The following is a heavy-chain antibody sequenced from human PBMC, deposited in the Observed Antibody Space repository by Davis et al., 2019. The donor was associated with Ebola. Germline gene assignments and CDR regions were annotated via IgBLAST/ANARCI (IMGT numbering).Heavy chain of an antibody. D-gene: IGHD3-3*01. CDR2: INHSGST. Sequence: SETLSLTCAVYGGSFSGYYWSWIRQPPGKGLEWIGEINHSGSTNYNPSLKSRVTISVDTSKNQFSLKLSSVTAADTAVYYCARGLLRFSYWGQGTLVTVSS. J-gene: IGHJ4*02. CDR3: ARGLLRFSY. CDR1: GGSFSGYY. V-gene: IGHV4-34*01.